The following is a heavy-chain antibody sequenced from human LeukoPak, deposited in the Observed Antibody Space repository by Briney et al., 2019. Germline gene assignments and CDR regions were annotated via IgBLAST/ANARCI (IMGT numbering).Heavy chain of an antibody. CDR1: GGSFSGYY. CDR3: ARGGITMAYYGMDV. Sequence: PSETLSLSCAVYGGSFSGYYWTWIRQPPGKGLEWIGEINHSGTTSYNPSLKSRVTISVDTSKNQFSLKLRSVTAADTAVYYCARGGITMAYYGMDVWGRGTPVTVSS. D-gene: IGHD3-10*01. J-gene: IGHJ6*04. V-gene: IGHV4-34*01. CDR2: INHSGTT.